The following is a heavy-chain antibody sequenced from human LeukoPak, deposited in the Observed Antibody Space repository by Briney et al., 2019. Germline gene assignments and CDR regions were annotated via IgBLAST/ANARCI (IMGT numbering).Heavy chain of an antibody. CDR2: ISGSGGNT. J-gene: IGHJ6*03. CDR1: GFTFSNYG. Sequence: PGGSLRLSCAVSGFTFSNYGMSWVRQAPGKGLEWVSVISGSGGNTYYADSVKGRFTISRDNSENTLYLQMISLRPDDTAVYYCADNKRGRNYYYYMDVWGKGTTVTISS. D-gene: IGHD2/OR15-2a*01. V-gene: IGHV3-23*01. CDR3: ADNKRGRNYYYYMDV.